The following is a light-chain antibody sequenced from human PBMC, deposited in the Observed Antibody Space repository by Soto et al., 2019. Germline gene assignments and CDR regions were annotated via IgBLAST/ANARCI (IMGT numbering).Light chain of an antibody. V-gene: IGLV4-69*01. CDR3: QTWGTGIHVV. Sequence: QLVLTQTPSASASLGASVKLTCSQSSGNSSYAIAWHQQQPEKGPRYLMKLNSDGSHSKGDGIPDRFSGSSSGAERYLTISSLQSEDEADYYCQTWGTGIHVVFGGGTKLTVL. J-gene: IGLJ2*01. CDR1: SGNSSYA. CDR2: LNSDGSH.